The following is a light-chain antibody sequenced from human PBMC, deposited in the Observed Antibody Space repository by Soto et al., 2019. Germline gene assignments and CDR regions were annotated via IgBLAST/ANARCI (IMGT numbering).Light chain of an antibody. CDR1: QSISSY. J-gene: IGKJ2*01. CDR2: SAS. CDR3: QQSHRTPYT. Sequence: DIPMTQSPSSLSASVGDRVTITCRASQSISSYLNWYQQKPGNAPKILIYSASKLQSGVPRRFSGSGSGTDFTLTISSLQPEDFATYFCQQSHRTPYTFGQGTKLEIK. V-gene: IGKV1-39*01.